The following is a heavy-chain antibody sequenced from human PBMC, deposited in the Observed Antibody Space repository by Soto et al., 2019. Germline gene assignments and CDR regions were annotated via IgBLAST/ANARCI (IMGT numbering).Heavy chain of an antibody. CDR1: GFTFSSYA. CDR2: ISYDGSNK. J-gene: IGHJ4*02. CDR3: ERDRNDILTGPFDY. Sequence: GGSLRLSCAASGFTFSSYAMHWVRQAPGKGLEWVAVISYDGSNKYYADSVKGRFTISRDNSKNTLYLQMNSLRAEDTAVYYCERDRNDILTGPFDYWGQGTLVTVSS. V-gene: IGHV3-30-3*01. D-gene: IGHD3-9*01.